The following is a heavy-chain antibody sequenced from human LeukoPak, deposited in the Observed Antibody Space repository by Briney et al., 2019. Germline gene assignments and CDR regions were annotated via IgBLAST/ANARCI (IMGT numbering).Heavy chain of an antibody. V-gene: IGHV3-21*01. CDR2: ISRSSSYI. D-gene: IGHD1-26*01. CDR3: ARDRTSSGSQDY. J-gene: IGHJ4*02. Sequence: PGGSLRLSCAASGFTFSSYSMNWVRQAPGKGLEWVSSISRSSSYIYYADSVKGRFTISRDNAKNSLYLQMNSLRAEDTAVYHCARDRTSSGSQDYWGQGTLVTVSS. CDR1: GFTFSSYS.